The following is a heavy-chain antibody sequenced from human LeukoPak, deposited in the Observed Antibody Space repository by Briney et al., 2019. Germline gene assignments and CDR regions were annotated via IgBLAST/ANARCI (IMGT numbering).Heavy chain of an antibody. CDR3: TRVVNGGHFDY. J-gene: IGHJ4*02. CDR1: GASINNYY. V-gene: IGHV4-59*01. Sequence: SETLSLTCSVSGASINNYYWTWIRQPPGKGLEWIGYVYHTGASGCHPSLKSRVAMSLDTSKNQVSLNLRSVTAADTAVYFCTRVVNGGHFDYWGQGTLVTVSS. CDR2: VYHTGAS. D-gene: IGHD2-8*01.